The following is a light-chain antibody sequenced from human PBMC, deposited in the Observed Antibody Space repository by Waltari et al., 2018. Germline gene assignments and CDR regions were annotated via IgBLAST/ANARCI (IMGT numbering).Light chain of an antibody. CDR1: QSVSSY. V-gene: IGKV3-11*01. CDR2: DAS. J-gene: IGKJ1*01. Sequence: EIVLTQSPATLSLSPGERATLSCRASQSVSSYLAWYQQKPGQAPRLLIYDASNRATGIPARFSGSGSGTDFTLTISSLGPEDFAVYYCQHRSNWPPGGFGQGTKVEIK. CDR3: QHRSNWPPGG.